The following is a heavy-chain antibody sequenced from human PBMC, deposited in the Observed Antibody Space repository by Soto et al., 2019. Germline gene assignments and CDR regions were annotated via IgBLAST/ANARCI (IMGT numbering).Heavy chain of an antibody. V-gene: IGHV3-9*01. CDR1: GFTFESYA. Sequence: EVQLVESGGGSVQPGRSLRLSCVASGFTFESYAMHWVRQVPGKGLEWVSGISWNSGSIGYEDSVKGRFTISRDNAKNSLYLEINSLRVEDTAFYYCVKDIHEQWLVSHFESLGQGALVTVSS. D-gene: IGHD6-19*01. CDR3: VKDIHEQWLVSHFES. CDR2: ISWNSGSI. J-gene: IGHJ4*02.